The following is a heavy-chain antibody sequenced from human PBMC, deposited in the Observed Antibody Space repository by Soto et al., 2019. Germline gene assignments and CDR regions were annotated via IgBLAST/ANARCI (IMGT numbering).Heavy chain of an antibody. CDR1: GGSISSYY. D-gene: IGHD6-19*01. CDR2: IYYSGST. V-gene: IGHV4-59*01. CDR3: ARDFKRSGWTYYFDY. Sequence: KPSETLSLTCTVSGGSISSYYWSWIRQPPGKGLEWIGYIYYSGSTNYNPSLKSRVTISVDTSKNQFSLKLSSVTAADTAVYYCARDFKRSGWTYYFDYWGQGTLVTVSS. J-gene: IGHJ4*02.